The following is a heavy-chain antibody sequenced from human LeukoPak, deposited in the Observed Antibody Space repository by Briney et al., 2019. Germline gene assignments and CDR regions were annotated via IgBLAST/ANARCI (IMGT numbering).Heavy chain of an antibody. CDR3: AGDKTTGGWYEFDY. CDR2: ISSSGGTI. Sequence: GGSLRLSCAASGFTFSDYYMNWIRQAPGRGLEWVSYISSSGGTIYYADSVKGRYTISRDTSKNTVSLQMNSLRAEDTAVYYCAGDKTTGGWYEFDYWGQGTLVTVSS. D-gene: IGHD6-19*01. J-gene: IGHJ4*02. CDR1: GFTFSDYY. V-gene: IGHV3-11*01.